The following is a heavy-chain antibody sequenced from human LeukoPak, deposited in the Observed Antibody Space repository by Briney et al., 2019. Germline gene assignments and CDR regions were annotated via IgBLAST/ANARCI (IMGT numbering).Heavy chain of an antibody. CDR3: ARVRDSSGSLDY. CDR1: GFTFSSYA. Sequence: PGGSLRLSCAASGFTFSSYAMHWVRQALGKGLEWVAVISYDGSNKYYADSVKGRFTISRDNSKNTLYLQMNSLRAEDTAVYYCARVRDSSGSLDYWGQGTLVTVSS. J-gene: IGHJ4*02. CDR2: ISYDGSNK. V-gene: IGHV3-30-3*01. D-gene: IGHD3-22*01.